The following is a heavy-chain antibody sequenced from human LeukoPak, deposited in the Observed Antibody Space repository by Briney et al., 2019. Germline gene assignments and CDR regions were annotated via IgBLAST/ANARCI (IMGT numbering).Heavy chain of an antibody. CDR2: IYTSGST. D-gene: IGHD6-13*01. CDR3: AKSYSSSWSDAFDI. V-gene: IGHV4-4*07. CDR1: GGSISSYY. J-gene: IGHJ3*02. Sequence: SSETLSLTCTVSGGSISSYYWSWIRQPAGKGLEWIGRIYTSGSTNYNPSLKSRVTMSVDTSKNQFSLKLSSVTAADTAVYYCAKSYSSSWSDAFDIWGQGTMVTVSS.